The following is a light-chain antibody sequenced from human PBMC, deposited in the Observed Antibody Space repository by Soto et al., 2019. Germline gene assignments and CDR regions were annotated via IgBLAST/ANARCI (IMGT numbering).Light chain of an antibody. CDR2: AAS. J-gene: IGKJ4*01. CDR3: QRYVTSLT. CDR1: QSVSSDS. Sequence: EIVLTRSPGTLSLSPGERATLSCRASQSVSSDSLAWYQQKPGQAPRLLIYAASSRAPGIPDRFSGSGSGTDFTLTISRLEPEDFAVDYCQRYVTSLTFGGGTKVEI. V-gene: IGKV3-20*01.